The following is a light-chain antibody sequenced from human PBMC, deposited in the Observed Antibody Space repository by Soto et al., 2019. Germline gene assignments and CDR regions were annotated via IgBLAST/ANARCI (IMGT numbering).Light chain of an antibody. CDR1: QSLSSN. J-gene: IGKJ5*01. CDR2: GAS. V-gene: IGKV3-20*01. Sequence: EILLTQSPDTVSVSPGETASLSCRASQSLSSNLAWYRQKPGQAPRLLIYGASSRATGIPDRFSGSGSGTDFTLTISRLEPEDFAVFYCQHYDSLPITFGQGTRLEIK. CDR3: QHYDSLPIT.